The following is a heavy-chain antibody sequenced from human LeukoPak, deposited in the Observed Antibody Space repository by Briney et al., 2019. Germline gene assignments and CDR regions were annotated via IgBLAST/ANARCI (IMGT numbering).Heavy chain of an antibody. V-gene: IGHV4-34*01. CDR3: ARSPWELPYYYFDY. D-gene: IGHD1-26*01. J-gene: IGHJ4*02. CDR2: INHSGST. Sequence: SETLSLTCAVYGGSFSGYYWSWIRQPPGKGLEWIGEINHSGSTNYNPSLKSRVTISVDTSKNQFSLKLSSVTAADTAVYYCARSPWELPYYYFDYWGQGTLVTVSS. CDR1: GGSFSGYY.